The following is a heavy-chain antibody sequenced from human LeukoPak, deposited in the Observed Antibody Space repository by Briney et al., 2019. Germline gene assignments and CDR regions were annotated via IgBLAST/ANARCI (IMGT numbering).Heavy chain of an antibody. D-gene: IGHD4-23*01. Sequence: SETLSLTCTVSGGSISSGGYYWSWIRQPPGKGLEWIGYIYHSGSTYYNPSLKSRVTISVDRSKNQFSLKLSSVTAADTAVYYCARDIDGGTHPGYWGQGTLVTVSS. V-gene: IGHV4-30-2*01. J-gene: IGHJ4*02. CDR1: GGSISSGGYY. CDR2: IYHSGST. CDR3: ARDIDGGTHPGY.